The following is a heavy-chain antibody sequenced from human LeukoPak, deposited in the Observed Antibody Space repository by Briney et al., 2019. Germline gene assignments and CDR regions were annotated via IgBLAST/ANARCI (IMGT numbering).Heavy chain of an antibody. CDR2: IKQDGSEK. D-gene: IGHD2-2*02. V-gene: IGHV3-7*01. CDR3: ARDIGDCSSLSCYNHYYYMDV. Sequence: QTGGSLRLSCAASGFTFSSYWMHWVRQAPGKGLEWVANIKQDGSEKYYVDSVKGRFTISRDNTKSSLYLQMNSLRDEDTAVYYCARDIGDCSSLSCYNHYYYMDVWGKGTTVTVSS. J-gene: IGHJ6*03. CDR1: GFTFSSYW.